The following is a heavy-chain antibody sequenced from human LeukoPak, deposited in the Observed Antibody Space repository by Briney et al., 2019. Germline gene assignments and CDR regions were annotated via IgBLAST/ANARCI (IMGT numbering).Heavy chain of an antibody. D-gene: IGHD3-10*01. CDR3: AKDEIWFGELTGSYFDY. CDR1: GFTFSSYA. V-gene: IGHV3-23*01. Sequence: PGGSLRLSCAASGFTFSSYAMSWVRQAPGKGLEWVSAISGSGGSTYYADSVKGRFTISRDNSKNTLYLQMNSLRAEDTAVYYCAKDEIWFGELTGSYFDYWGQGTLVTVSS. CDR2: ISGSGGST. J-gene: IGHJ4*02.